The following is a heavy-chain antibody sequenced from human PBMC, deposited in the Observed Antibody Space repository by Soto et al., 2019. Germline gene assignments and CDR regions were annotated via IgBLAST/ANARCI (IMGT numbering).Heavy chain of an antibody. V-gene: IGHV4-31*03. CDR2: IYYSGST. Sequence: SETLSLTCTVSGGSISSGGYYWSWIRHHPGKGLEWIGYIYYSGSTYYNPSLKSRVTISVDTSKNQFSLKLSSVTAAGTAVYYCARDAHDDYGDEREKFGNYYYYGMDVWGQGTTVTVSS. CDR3: ARDAHDDYGDEREKFGNYYYYGMDV. D-gene: IGHD4-17*01. J-gene: IGHJ6*02. CDR1: GGSISSGGYY.